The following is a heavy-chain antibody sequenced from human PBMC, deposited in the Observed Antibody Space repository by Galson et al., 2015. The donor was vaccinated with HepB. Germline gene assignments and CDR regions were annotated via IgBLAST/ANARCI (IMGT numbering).Heavy chain of an antibody. CDR3: ARGAMLDIVVVTSSYYYYYGMDV. V-gene: IGHV3-48*04. D-gene: IGHD2-2*01. CDR2: ISSSSSTI. Sequence: SLRLSCAASGFTFSSYSMNWVRQAPGKGLEWVSYISSSSSTIYYADSVKGRFTISGDNAKNSLYLQMNSLRAEDTAVYYCARGAMLDIVVVTSSYYYYYGMDVWGQGTTVTVSS. J-gene: IGHJ6*02. CDR1: GFTFSSYS.